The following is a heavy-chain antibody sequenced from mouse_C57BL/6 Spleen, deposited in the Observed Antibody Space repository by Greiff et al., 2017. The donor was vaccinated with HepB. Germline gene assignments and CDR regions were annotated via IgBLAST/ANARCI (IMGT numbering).Heavy chain of an antibody. V-gene: IGHV1-82*01. CDR1: GYAFSSSW. D-gene: IGHD1-1*01. CDR2: IYPGDGDT. J-gene: IGHJ2*01. Sequence: VQLQQSGPELVKPGASVKISCKASGYAFSSSWMNWVKQRPGKGLEWIGRIYPGDGDTNYNGKFKGKATLTADKSSSTAYMQISSLTSEDSAVYFCARDYGFDYWGQGTTLTVSS. CDR3: ARDYGFDY.